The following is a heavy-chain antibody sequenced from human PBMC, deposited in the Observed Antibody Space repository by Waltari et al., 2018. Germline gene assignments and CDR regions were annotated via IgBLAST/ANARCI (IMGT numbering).Heavy chain of an antibody. J-gene: IGHJ5*02. CDR3: ARRRQQLVRMKAYNWFDP. CDR1: GGSISSSSYY. Sequence: QLQLQESGPGLVKPSEPLSLTCTVSGGSISSSSYYWGWIRQPPGKGLEWIGSIYYSGSTYYNPSLKSRVTISVDTSKNQFSLKLSSVTAADTAVYYCARRRQQLVRMKAYNWFDPWGQGTLVTVSS. CDR2: IYYSGST. D-gene: IGHD6-13*01. V-gene: IGHV4-39*01.